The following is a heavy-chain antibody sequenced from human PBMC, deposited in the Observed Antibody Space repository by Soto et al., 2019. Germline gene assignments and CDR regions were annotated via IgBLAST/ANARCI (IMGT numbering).Heavy chain of an antibody. CDR3: AKNWDTTFSSSSH. J-gene: IGHJ4*02. CDR1: GFPFSTYA. Sequence: EVQLLESGGGLVQPGGSLRLSCAASGFPFSTYAMTWVRQAPGKGLEWVSAISGSGGSTYYAASVKGRFTISRDKSKNTLFLQMNSLRAEDTAVYYCAKNWDTTFSSSSHWGQGTLVTVSS. CDR2: ISGSGGST. D-gene: IGHD6-6*01. V-gene: IGHV3-23*01.